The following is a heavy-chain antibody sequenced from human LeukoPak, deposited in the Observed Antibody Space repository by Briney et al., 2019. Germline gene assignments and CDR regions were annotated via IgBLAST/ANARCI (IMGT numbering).Heavy chain of an antibody. D-gene: IGHD2-15*01. Sequence: PSETLSLTCAVYGGSFSGDYWSWIRQPPGKGLEWIGEINHSGSTNYNPSLKSRVTISVDTSKNQFSLKLSSVTAADTAVYYCARGRVVAASHNYYYYGMDVWGQGTTVTVSS. V-gene: IGHV4-34*01. CDR2: INHSGST. CDR1: GGSFSGDY. CDR3: ARGRVVAASHNYYYYGMDV. J-gene: IGHJ6*02.